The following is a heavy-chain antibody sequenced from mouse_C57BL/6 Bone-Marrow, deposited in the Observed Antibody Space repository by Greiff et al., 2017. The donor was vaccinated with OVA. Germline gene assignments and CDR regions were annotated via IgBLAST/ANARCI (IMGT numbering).Heavy chain of an antibody. CDR2: IYPGDGDT. V-gene: IGHV1-82*01. D-gene: IGHD2-3*01. J-gene: IGHJ2*01. CDR1: GYAFSSSW. CDR3: ARHEDGYYASYFHY. Sequence: QVQLKESGPELVKPGASVKISCKASGYAFSSSWMNWVKQRPGKGLEWIGRIYPGDGDTNYNGKFKGKATLTADKSSSTAYMQLSSLTSEESAVYFCARHEDGYYASYFHYWGQGTTLTVSS.